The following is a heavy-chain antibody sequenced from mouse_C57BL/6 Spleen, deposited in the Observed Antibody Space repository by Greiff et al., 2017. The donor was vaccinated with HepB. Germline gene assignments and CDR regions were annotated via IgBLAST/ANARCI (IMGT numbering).Heavy chain of an antibody. J-gene: IGHJ2*01. CDR1: GYAFSSSW. D-gene: IGHD1-1*01. V-gene: IGHV1-82*01. CDR2: IYPGDGDT. CDR3: AYGSSLDY. Sequence: VQLQQSGPELVKPGASVKISCKASGYAFSSSWMNWVKQRPGKGLEWIGRIYPGDGDTNYNGKFKGKATLTADKSSSTAYMQLSSLTSEDSAVYFCAYGSSLDYWGQGTTLTVSS.